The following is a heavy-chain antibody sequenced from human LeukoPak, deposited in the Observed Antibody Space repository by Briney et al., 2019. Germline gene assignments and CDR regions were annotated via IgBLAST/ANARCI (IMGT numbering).Heavy chain of an antibody. V-gene: IGHV4-31*03. D-gene: IGHD2-2*02. J-gene: IGHJ3*02. CDR1: GGSISSGGYY. CDR3: ASGYCSSTSCYSYRAFDI. Sequence: SQTLSLTCTVSGGSISSGGYYWSWIRQHPGKGLEWIGYIYYSGSTYYNPSLKSRVTISVDTSKNQFSLKLSPVTAADTAVYYCASGYCSSTSCYSYRAFDIWGQGTMVTVSS. CDR2: IYYSGST.